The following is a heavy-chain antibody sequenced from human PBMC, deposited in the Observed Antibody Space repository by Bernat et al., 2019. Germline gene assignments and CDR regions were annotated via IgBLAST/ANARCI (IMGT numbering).Heavy chain of an antibody. D-gene: IGHD3-9*01. CDR3: ARQSPDYGILTGYFESGAFDI. CDR1: GFSLSTSGMC. V-gene: IGHV2-70*15. Sequence: QVTLRESGPALVKPTQTLTLTCTFSGFSLSTSGMCVSWIRQPPGKALEWLARIDWDDDKYYSTSLKTRLTISKDTSKNQVVLTMTNMDPVDTATYYCARQSPDYGILTGYFESGAFDIWGQGTMVTVSS. J-gene: IGHJ3*02. CDR2: IDWDDDK.